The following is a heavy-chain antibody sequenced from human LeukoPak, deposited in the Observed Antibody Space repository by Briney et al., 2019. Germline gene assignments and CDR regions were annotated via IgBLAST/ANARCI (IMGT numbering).Heavy chain of an antibody. CDR3: ARDSSGWYGYDYYYYYGMDV. D-gene: IGHD6-19*01. J-gene: IGHJ6*02. CDR1: GGTFISYA. V-gene: IGHV1-69*13. CDR2: IIPIFGTA. Sequence: ASVKVSCKASGGTFISYAISWVRQAPGQGLEWMGGIIPIFGTANYAQKFQGRVTITADESTSTAYMELSSLRSEDTAVYYCARDSSGWYGYDYYYYYGMDVWGQGTTVTVSS.